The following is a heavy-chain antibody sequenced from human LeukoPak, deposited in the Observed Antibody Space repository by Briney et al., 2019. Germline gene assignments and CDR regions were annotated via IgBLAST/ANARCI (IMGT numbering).Heavy chain of an antibody. J-gene: IGHJ4*02. CDR1: GFTLSDYA. CDR2: ITGGGRT. Sequence: GGSLRLSCAASGFTLSDYAMSWVRQAPGEGPEWVSAITGGGRTYYADSVKGRFTISRDSSKNTLYLQMNSLRGEDTAIYFCAKRGYYECGALRAPFEYWGQGNRVPLPS. D-gene: IGHD3-22*01. V-gene: IGHV3-23*01. CDR3: AKRGYYECGALRAPFEY.